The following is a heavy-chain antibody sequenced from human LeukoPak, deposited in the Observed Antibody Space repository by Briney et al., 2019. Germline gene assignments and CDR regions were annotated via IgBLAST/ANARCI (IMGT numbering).Heavy chain of an antibody. D-gene: IGHD6-19*01. CDR2: IFHSGTT. J-gene: IGHJ3*02. V-gene: IGHV4-4*02. Sequence: KPSGTLSLTCAVSGGSISSTHWWNWVRQPPGKGLEWIGEIFHSGTTNYNPSLKSRVTISIDKSKNQSSLKLRSVTAADTAVYYCARDQWLLRGGDHDAFDIWGQGTMVTVSS. CDR1: GGSISSTHW. CDR3: ARDQWLLRGGDHDAFDI.